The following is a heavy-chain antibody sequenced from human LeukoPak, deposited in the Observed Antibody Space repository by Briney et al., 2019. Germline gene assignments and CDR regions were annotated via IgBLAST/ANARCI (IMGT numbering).Heavy chain of an antibody. CDR2: ISTSSRTI. D-gene: IGHD4-11*01. J-gene: IGHJ6*03. Sequence: PGGSLRLSCAVSGFTFSNYNMNWVRQAPGKGLEWVSYISTSSRTIYYAESAKGRFTISRDNAGNSLYLQMNSLRAEDTAVYYCARHRVAMTTVTTTPLSGYMDVWGKGTTVTVSS. CDR1: GFTFSNYN. CDR3: ARHRVAMTTVTTTPLSGYMDV. V-gene: IGHV3-48*01.